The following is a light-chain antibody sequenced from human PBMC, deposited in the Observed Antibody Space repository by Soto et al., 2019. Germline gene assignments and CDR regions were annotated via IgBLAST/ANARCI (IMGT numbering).Light chain of an antibody. CDR1: QSISSW. J-gene: IGKJ3*01. Sequence: DIQMTHSPSTLSASVGERVTITCRASQSISSWLAWYQQKPGKAPKLLIYDASSLESGVPSRFSGSGSGTEFTLTISSLQPEDFATYYCQQLNSYPLTFGPGTKVDIK. CDR3: QQLNSYPLT. CDR2: DAS. V-gene: IGKV1-5*01.